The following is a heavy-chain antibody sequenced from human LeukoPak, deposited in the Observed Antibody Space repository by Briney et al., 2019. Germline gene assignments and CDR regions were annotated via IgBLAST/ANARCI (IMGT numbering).Heavy chain of an antibody. Sequence: GGSLRLSCAASGFTFSSYHMNWIRQAPGKGLEWISYISASSDLIYYADSVKGRFAISRDNAQRSLYLQMNSLTAEDTAVYYRARVWQDYSNTDYWGQGTLVTVSS. CDR1: GFTFSSYH. CDR3: ARVWQDYSNTDY. J-gene: IGHJ4*02. CDR2: ISASSDLI. V-gene: IGHV3-48*01. D-gene: IGHD4-11*01.